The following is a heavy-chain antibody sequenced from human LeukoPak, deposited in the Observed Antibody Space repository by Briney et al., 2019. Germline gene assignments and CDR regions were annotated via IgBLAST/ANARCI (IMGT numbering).Heavy chain of an antibody. V-gene: IGHV1-69*06. CDR3: ARDNPPVGATNC. Sequence: GASVKVSCRASGYTFTSYDINWVRQAPGQGLEWMGGIIPIFGTANYAQKFQGRVTITADKSTSTAYMELSSLRSEDTAVYYCARDNPPVGATNCWGQGTLVTVSS. D-gene: IGHD1-26*01. CDR1: GYTFTSYD. CDR2: IIPIFGTA. J-gene: IGHJ4*02.